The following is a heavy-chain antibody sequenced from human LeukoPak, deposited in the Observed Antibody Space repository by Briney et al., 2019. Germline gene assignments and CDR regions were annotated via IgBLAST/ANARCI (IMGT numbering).Heavy chain of an antibody. CDR2: TTTSGITI. V-gene: IGHV3-11*01. D-gene: IGHD5-18*01. J-gene: IGHJ4*02. Sequence: WIAESLRKRLEMVSYTTTSGITIYYADSVKARFTISRDNTKNALYLQMNSLRADDTAVYYCARDAYSYGYSDYWGQGTLVTVSS. CDR3: ARDAYSYGYSDY.